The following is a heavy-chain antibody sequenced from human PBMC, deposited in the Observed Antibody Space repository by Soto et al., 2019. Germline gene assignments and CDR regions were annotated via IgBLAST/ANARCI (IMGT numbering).Heavy chain of an antibody. V-gene: IGHV3-74*01. J-gene: IGHJ4*02. CDR2: INNDGSRT. Sequence: LRLSCAASGFTLSSFFMHWVRQGPGKGLVWVSRINNDGSRTTYADSVKGRFTISRDNAKNTVHLQMNSLRAEDTAVYFCVRDQDSRGYSVFTHSGQGTQVTVSS. D-gene: IGHD3-22*01. CDR3: VRDQDSRGYSVFTH. CDR1: GFTLSSFF.